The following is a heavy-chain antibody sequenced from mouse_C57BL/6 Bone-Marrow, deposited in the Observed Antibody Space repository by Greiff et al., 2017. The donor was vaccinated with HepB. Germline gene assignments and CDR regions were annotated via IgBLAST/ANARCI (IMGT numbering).Heavy chain of an antibody. CDR1: GYSFTGYY. Sequence: EVNLVESGPELVKPGASVKISCKASGYSFTGYYMNWVKQSPEKSLEWIGEINPSTGGTTYNQKFKAKATLTVDKSSSTAYMQLKSLTSEDSAVYYCARSGVYYGNYWGQGTTLTVSS. D-gene: IGHD2-1*01. V-gene: IGHV1-42*01. CDR3: ARSGVYYGNY. CDR2: INPSTGGT. J-gene: IGHJ2*01.